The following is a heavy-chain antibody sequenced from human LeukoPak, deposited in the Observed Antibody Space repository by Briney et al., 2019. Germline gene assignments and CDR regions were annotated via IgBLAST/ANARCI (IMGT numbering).Heavy chain of an antibody. D-gene: IGHD3-22*01. CDR1: GYTLTELS. Sequence: VKVSCKVSGYTLTELSMHWVRQAPGKGLEWMGGFDPEDGETIYAQKFQGRVTMTEDTSTDTAYMELSSLRSEDTAVYYCATTYYYDSSGSPPFDYWGQGTLVTVSS. V-gene: IGHV1-24*01. J-gene: IGHJ4*02. CDR3: ATTYYYDSSGSPPFDY. CDR2: FDPEDGET.